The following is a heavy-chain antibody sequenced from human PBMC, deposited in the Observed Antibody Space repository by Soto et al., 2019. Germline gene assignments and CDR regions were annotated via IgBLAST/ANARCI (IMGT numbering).Heavy chain of an antibody. V-gene: IGHV3-30-3*01. D-gene: IGHD3-22*01. CDR1: GFYFSNIA. Sequence: QMQLVESGGGVVQPGRSLRLSCATSGFYFSNIAMHWLRQAPGKGLEWVAVTSYDGTTNYYAESVKGRFTISRDNSKNTLYLEMNSLRPEDTAMYHCARDLYYYDSSRYYFEVAYWGQGTRVTVSS. J-gene: IGHJ4*02. CDR2: TSYDGTTN. CDR3: ARDLYYYDSSRYYFEVAY.